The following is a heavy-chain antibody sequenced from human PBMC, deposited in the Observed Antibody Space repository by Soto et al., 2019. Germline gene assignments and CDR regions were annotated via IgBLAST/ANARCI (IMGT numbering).Heavy chain of an antibody. J-gene: IGHJ3*02. CDR2: IYTSGST. CDR1: GGSISSYF. D-gene: IGHD3-3*01. V-gene: IGHV4-4*07. CDR3: ARDGDFWSGSYAFDI. Sequence: QVQLQESGPGLAKPSETLSLTCTVSGGSISSYFWSWIRQPAGKGLEWIGRIYTSGSTNYNPSLKSRVTMSVDTSKNQFSLRLSSVTAADTAVYYCARDGDFWSGSYAFDIWGQGTMVPVSS.